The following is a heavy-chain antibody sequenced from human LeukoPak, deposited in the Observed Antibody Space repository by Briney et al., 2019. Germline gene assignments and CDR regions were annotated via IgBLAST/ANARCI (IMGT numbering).Heavy chain of an antibody. CDR3: ARGYYSSGSSWLDY. CDR2: ISTDGTTT. Sequence: GGSLRLSCAASGFTFSSYWMHWVRQAPGKGLVWVSRISTDGTTTSYADSVKGRFTISRDNAKNTLYLQMNSLRAEDTALYYCARGYYSSGSSWLDYWGQGTLVTVSS. D-gene: IGHD6-19*01. J-gene: IGHJ4*02. V-gene: IGHV3-74*01. CDR1: GFTFSSYW.